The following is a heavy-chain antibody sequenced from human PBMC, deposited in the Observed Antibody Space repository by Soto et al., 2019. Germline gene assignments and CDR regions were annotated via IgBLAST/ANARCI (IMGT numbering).Heavy chain of an antibody. CDR3: ARIPFNWSGYHTTYYYYGMDV. V-gene: IGHV4-31*03. CDR2: IYYSGST. D-gene: IGHD3-3*01. Sequence: LSLTCTVSGGSISSGGYYWSWIRQHPGKGLEWIGYIYYSGSTYYNPSLKSRVTISVDTSKNQFSLKLSSVTAADTAVYYCARIPFNWSGYHTTYYYYGMDVWGQGTTVTVSS. CDR1: GGSISSGGYY. J-gene: IGHJ6*02.